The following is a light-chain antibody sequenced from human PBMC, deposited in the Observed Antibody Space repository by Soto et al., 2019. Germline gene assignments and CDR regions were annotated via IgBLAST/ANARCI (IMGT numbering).Light chain of an antibody. J-gene: IGLJ1*01. CDR1: NSDVGNYNL. Sequence: QSALTQPASVSGSPGQSITISCSGTNSDVGNYNLVSWYQHHPGKAPKVIIYDVSNRPSGVSLRFSGSKSGNTASLTISGLQAEDEADYYCSSYTGTSAPYVLGTGTKLTVL. V-gene: IGLV2-14*02. CDR2: DVS. CDR3: SSYTGTSAPYV.